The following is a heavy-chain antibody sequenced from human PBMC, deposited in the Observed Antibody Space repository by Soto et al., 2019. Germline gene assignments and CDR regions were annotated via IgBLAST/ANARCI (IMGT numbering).Heavy chain of an antibody. Sequence: GESLKISCNGSGYSFTIYCIGLVVQMPGKGLEWMGIIYPGDSDTRYSPSFQGQVTISADKSISTAYLQWSSLKASDTAMYYCARHGIAARHYYGMDVWGQGTTVTFSS. CDR3: ARHGIAARHYYGMDV. CDR1: GYSFTIYC. CDR2: IYPGDSDT. V-gene: IGHV5-51*01. D-gene: IGHD6-6*01. J-gene: IGHJ6*02.